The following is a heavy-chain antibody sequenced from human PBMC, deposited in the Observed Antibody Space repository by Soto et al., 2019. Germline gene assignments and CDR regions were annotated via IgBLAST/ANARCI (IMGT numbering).Heavy chain of an antibody. CDR2: ICYSGST. CDR3: ARDTSYGSVSYRRDYYYYGMDV. Sequence: QVQLQESGPGLVKPSQTLSLTCTVSGGSISSGDYYWSWIRQPPGKGLEWIGYICYSGSTYYNPSLKSRVIISVDTSKNQFSLKLSSVTAADTAVYYCARDTSYGSVSYRRDYYYYGMDVWCQGTTVTVSS. V-gene: IGHV4-30-4*01. J-gene: IGHJ6*02. D-gene: IGHD3-10*01. CDR1: GGSISSGDYY.